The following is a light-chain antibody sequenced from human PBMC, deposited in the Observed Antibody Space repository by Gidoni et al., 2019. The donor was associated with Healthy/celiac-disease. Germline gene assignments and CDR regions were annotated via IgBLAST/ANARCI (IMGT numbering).Light chain of an antibody. CDR3: AAWDDSLSGWV. CDR1: SSNIGRNY. J-gene: IGLJ3*02. CDR2: RNN. V-gene: IGLV1-47*01. Sequence: QSVLTQPPSASGTPGQRVTISCSGSSSNIGRNYVYWYQQRPGTAPKLLIYRNNQRPSGVPDRFSGSKSGTSASLAISGRRSEDEADYYCAAWDDSLSGWVFGGGTKLTVL.